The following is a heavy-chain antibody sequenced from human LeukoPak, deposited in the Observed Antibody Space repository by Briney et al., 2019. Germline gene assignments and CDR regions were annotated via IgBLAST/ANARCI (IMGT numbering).Heavy chain of an antibody. CDR3: ARDPLWSKGIDY. V-gene: IGHV3-48*02. Sequence: PGGSLRLSCAASGFTFSTYSMNWVRQAPGKGLEWVSYISGSGANIYYADSVKGRFTISRDNANNSLYLQMNSLKDGDTAVYYCARDPLWSKGIDYWGQGTLVTVSS. D-gene: IGHD3-3*01. J-gene: IGHJ4*02. CDR1: GFTFSTYS. CDR2: ISGSGANI.